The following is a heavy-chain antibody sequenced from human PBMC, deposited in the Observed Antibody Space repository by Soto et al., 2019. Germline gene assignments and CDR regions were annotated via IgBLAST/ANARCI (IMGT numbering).Heavy chain of an antibody. D-gene: IGHD5-18*01. Sequence: SETLSLTCTVSGGSVSSGDYYWSWIRQPPGKGLEWIGNIYYSGSTNYNPSLKSRATISVDTSKNQFSLKVSSATAADTAVYYCARIPVDTSMICWFDPWGQGTLVTVSS. CDR1: GGSVSSGDYY. CDR2: IYYSGST. V-gene: IGHV4-61*08. J-gene: IGHJ5*02. CDR3: ARIPVDTSMICWFDP.